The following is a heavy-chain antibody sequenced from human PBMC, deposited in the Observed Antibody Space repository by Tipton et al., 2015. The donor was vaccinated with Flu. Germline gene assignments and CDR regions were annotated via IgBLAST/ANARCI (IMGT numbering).Heavy chain of an antibody. V-gene: IGHV4-38-2*01. CDR3: ARLDAFDI. Sequence: TLSLTCAVSGDSISSRYYWGWIRQPPGRGLEWIGNIHHSGNTYYNPSLQSRVTISVDTSKNQLSLKLRSVTAADTAVYYCARLDAFDIWGQGTMVTVSS. J-gene: IGHJ3*02. CDR1: GDSISSRYY. CDR2: IHHSGNT.